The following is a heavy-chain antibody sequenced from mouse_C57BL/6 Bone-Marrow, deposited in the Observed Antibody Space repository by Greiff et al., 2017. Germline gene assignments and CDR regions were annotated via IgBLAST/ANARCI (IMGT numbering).Heavy chain of an antibody. V-gene: IGHV5-2*01. CDR2: INSDGGST. CDR1: EYEFPSHD. J-gene: IGHJ1*03. CDR3: ARLSYDYEYFDV. D-gene: IGHD2-4*01. Sequence: EVKLVESGGGLVQPGESLTLSCESNEYEFPSHDMSWVRKTPEKRLELVAAINSDGGSTYYPDTMERRFIISRDNTKKTLYLTMSSLRSEDTALYYCARLSYDYEYFDVWGTGTTVTVSS.